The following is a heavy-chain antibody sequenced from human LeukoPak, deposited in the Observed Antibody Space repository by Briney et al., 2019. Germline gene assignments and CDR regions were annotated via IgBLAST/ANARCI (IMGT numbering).Heavy chain of an antibody. CDR1: GFTFSSYG. Sequence: GGSLRLSCAASGFTFSSYGMHWVRQAPGKGLEWVAVIWYDGSNKYYADSVKGRFTISRDNSKNTLYLQMNSLRAEDTAVYYCARETPSGCYFDYWGQGTLVTVSS. V-gene: IGHV3-33*01. CDR2: IWYDGSNK. CDR3: ARETPSGCYFDY. D-gene: IGHD3-10*01. J-gene: IGHJ4*02.